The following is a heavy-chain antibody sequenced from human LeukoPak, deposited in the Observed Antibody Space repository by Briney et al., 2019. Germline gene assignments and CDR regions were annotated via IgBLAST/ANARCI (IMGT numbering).Heavy chain of an antibody. J-gene: IGHJ4*02. CDR3: ARERTPGSGYGVDY. V-gene: IGHV1-18*01. CDR2: INTYNGNT. D-gene: IGHD6-25*01. CDR1: DYTFTSYG. Sequence: ASVKVSCKAADYTFTSYGITWVRQAPGQGLEGMGWINTYNGNTNYAQKLQGRVTMTTDTSTSIAYMELSRLRSDDTAVYYCARERTPGSGYGVDYWGQGTVVTVSS.